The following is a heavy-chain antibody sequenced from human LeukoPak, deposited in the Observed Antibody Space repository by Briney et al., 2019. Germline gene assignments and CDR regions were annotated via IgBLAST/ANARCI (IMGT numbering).Heavy chain of an antibody. CDR2: ISSDGINK. Sequence: GGSLRLSCAASGFTFSDYGIHWVRQAPGKGLEWVAGISSDGINKYYADSVKGRFTIFRDNSKNTLSLQMNGLRPEDTAVYYCGRQGYTNAWYNYWGQGTLVTVSS. V-gene: IGHV3-30*03. D-gene: IGHD6-19*01. CDR1: GFTFSDYG. J-gene: IGHJ4*02. CDR3: GRQGYTNAWYNY.